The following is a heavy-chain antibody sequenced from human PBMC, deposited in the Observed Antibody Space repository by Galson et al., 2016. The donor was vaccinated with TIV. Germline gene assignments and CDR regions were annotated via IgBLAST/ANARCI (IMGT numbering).Heavy chain of an antibody. D-gene: IGHD4-11*01. CDR3: AKGPYTYYYMDV. CDR2: VSYEGSKQ. V-gene: IGHV3-30-3*01. CDR1: GFIFNDHV. J-gene: IGHJ6*03. Sequence: SLRLSCAASGFIFNDHVMHWVRQAPGKGLVWVALVSYEGSKQLYAGSVQGRFTISRDNSKNMVFLQMNSLRPEDTAVYYCAKGPYTYYYMDVWGKGTTVTLSS.